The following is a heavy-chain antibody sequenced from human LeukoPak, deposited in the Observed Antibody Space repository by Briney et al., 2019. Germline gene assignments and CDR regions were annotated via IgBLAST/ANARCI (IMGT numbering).Heavy chain of an antibody. V-gene: IGHV1-18*01. J-gene: IGHJ1*01. CDR3: ARDLMGATDAEYFQH. Sequence: ASVKVSCKGSGYPFTKSGIAWVRQAPGQGLEWMGWISTFTGDTNYAQKFQTRVTMTTDTSTTIAYMELRSLISDDAAVYYCARDLMGATDAEYFQHWGQGTLVTVSS. CDR2: ISTFTGDT. D-gene: IGHD1-26*01. CDR1: GYPFTKSG.